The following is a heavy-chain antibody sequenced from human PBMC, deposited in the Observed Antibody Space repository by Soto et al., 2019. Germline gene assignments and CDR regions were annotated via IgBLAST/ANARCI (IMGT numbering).Heavy chain of an antibody. V-gene: IGHV4-4*07. CDR1: GASINTFY. Sequence: LSLTCTVSGASINTFYWTWIRQSAGRGLEWIGRIYSRGTTNYNPSLKSRVTMSVEKSNNQVSLKLSSVSAADTAVYFCATDSSGYYAKGSFDIWGQGTMVTVSS. CDR3: ATDSSGYYAKGSFDI. D-gene: IGHD3-22*01. J-gene: IGHJ3*02. CDR2: IYSRGTT.